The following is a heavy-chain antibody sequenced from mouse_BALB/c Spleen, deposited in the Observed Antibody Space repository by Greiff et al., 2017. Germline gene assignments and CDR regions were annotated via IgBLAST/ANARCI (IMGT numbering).Heavy chain of an antibody. CDR3: TFYYRYGQAWFAY. J-gene: IGHJ3*01. D-gene: IGHD2-14*01. Sequence: LKQPGSELVRPGASVKLSCKASGYTFTSYWMHWVKQRHGQGLEWIGNIYPGSGSTNYDEKFKSKGTLTVDTSSSTAYMHLSSLTSEDSAVYYCTFYYRYGQAWFAYWGQGTLVTVSA. V-gene: IGHV1S22*01. CDR2: IYPGSGST. CDR1: GYTFTSYW.